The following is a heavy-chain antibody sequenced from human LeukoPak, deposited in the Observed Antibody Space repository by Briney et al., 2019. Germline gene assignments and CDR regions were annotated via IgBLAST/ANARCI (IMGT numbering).Heavy chain of an antibody. CDR1: GFTFSNYW. CDR2: IKQVGREK. Sequence: GGSLRLSCAASGFTFSNYWMSWVRQAPETRLRTLANIKQVGREKYYVDSVEGRFTISRDNAKNLLSLQMNSLRAEDTAVYHCARVFIVGSRSVFDFWGQGTLVTVSS. CDR3: ARVFIVGSRSVFDF. D-gene: IGHD2-21*01. J-gene: IGHJ4*02. V-gene: IGHV3-7*02.